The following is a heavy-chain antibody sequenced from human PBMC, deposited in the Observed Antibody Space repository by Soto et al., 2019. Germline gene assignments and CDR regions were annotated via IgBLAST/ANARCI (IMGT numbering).Heavy chain of an antibody. CDR3: VPTRKGGYYGMDV. D-gene: IGHD2-15*01. CDR2: INPSGGST. Sequence: GASVKVSCKASGYTFTSYYMHWVRQAPGQGLEWMGIINPSGGSTSYAQKFQGRVTMTRDTSTSTVYMELSSLRSEDTAVYYCVPTRKGGYYGMDVWGQGTTVTVSS. CDR1: GYTFTSYY. J-gene: IGHJ6*02. V-gene: IGHV1-46*01.